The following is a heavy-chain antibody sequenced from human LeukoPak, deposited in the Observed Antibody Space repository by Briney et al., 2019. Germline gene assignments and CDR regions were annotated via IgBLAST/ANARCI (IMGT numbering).Heavy chain of an antibody. CDR2: ITSSGSFI. V-gene: IGHV3-21*06. Sequence: GGSLRLSCEASGFTFSTYNMNWVRQAPGKGLEWVSLITSSGSFISYADSVKGRFTISRDNANNSLFLQMNSLRVEDTAVYYCTRDRMDASSWYYPSDIWGQGTMVTISS. CDR3: TRDRMDASSWYYPSDI. CDR1: GFTFSTYN. J-gene: IGHJ3*02. D-gene: IGHD6-13*01.